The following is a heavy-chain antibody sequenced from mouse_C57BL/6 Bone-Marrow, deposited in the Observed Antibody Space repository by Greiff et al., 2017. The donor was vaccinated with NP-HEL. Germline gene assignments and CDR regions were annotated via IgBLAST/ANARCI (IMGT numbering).Heavy chain of an antibody. Sequence: QVQLQQPGAELVKPGASVKLSCTASGYTFTSYWMQWVKQRPGQGLEWIGEIDPSDSYTNYNQKFKGKATLTVDTSSSTAYMQLSSLTSEDSAVYYCARGAAQALAYWGQGTLVTVSA. CDR1: GYTFTSYW. V-gene: IGHV1-50*01. D-gene: IGHD3-2*02. CDR3: ARGAAQALAY. J-gene: IGHJ3*01. CDR2: IDPSDSYT.